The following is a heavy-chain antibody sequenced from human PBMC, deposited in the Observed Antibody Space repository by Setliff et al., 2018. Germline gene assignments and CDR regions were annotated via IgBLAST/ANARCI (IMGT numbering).Heavy chain of an antibody. CDR2: VKSIGGGGTT. Sequence: PGGSLRLSCIASGFTVSRAWMNWVRQAPGKGLQWVGRVKSIGGGGTTDYAAPVKGRFIISRDDSKNLVFLQMNSLKTEDTAVYYCATGLGQYFDYWGQGSLVTVSS. D-gene: IGHD3-9*01. J-gene: IGHJ4*02. CDR1: GFTVSRAW. CDR3: ATGLGQYFDY. V-gene: IGHV3-15*07.